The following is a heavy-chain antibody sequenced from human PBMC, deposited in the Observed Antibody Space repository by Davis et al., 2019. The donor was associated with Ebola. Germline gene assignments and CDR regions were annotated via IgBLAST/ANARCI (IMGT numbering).Heavy chain of an antibody. CDR2: IYSGGST. J-gene: IGHJ6*04. CDR1: GFTVSSNY. Sequence: GESLKISCAASGFTVSSNYMSWVRQAPGKGLEWVSVIYSGGSTYYADSVKGRFTISRDNSKNTLYLQMNSLGAEDTAVYYCARDSLDTPRVTFYHYYGMEVWGKGTTVTVSS. V-gene: IGHV3-53*01. D-gene: IGHD5-18*01. CDR3: ARDSLDTPRVTFYHYYGMEV.